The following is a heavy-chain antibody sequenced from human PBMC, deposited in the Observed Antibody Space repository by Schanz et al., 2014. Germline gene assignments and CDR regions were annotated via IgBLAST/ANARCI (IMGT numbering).Heavy chain of an antibody. CDR2: ISRDGTTS. D-gene: IGHD5-12*01. CDR3: AREGEWGYDPPRH. CDR1: GFTVNTNY. Sequence: LVESGGGVVQPGRSLRLSCAVSGFTVNTNYMSWVRQAPGKGLEWLSYISRDGTTSYYADSVKGRFTISRDNAKNSLYLQMNSLRAEDTAVYYCAREGEWGYDPPRHWGQGTLVTVSS. J-gene: IGHJ4*02. V-gene: IGHV3-11*04.